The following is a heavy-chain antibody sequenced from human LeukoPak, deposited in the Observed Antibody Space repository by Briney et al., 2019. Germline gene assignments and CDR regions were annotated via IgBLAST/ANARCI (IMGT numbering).Heavy chain of an antibody. J-gene: IGHJ6*02. V-gene: IGHV4-39*02. Sequence: PSETLSLTCTVSGGSISSSSYYWGWIRQPPGKGLEWIGSIYYSGSTYYNPSLKSRVTISVDTSKNQFSLKLSSVTAADTAVYYCARDDYGDYIHYYGMDVWGQGTTVTVSS. CDR3: ARDDYGDYIHYYGMDV. D-gene: IGHD4-17*01. CDR1: GGSISSSSYY. CDR2: IYYSGST.